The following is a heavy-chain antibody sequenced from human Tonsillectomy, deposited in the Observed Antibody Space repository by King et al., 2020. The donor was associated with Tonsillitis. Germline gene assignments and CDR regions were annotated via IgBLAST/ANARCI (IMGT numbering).Heavy chain of an antibody. Sequence: VQLVESGGGLVQPGGTLRLSCEVSGFTFSSYAMSWVRQTPGKGLEWVSTIRGSGASTYYADPVKGRFTVSRDNSKNTLYLQMNSLRVEATAVYYCAKHSCSGGTCTCDYWGQGILVTVSS. D-gene: IGHD2-15*01. CDR3: AKHSCSGGTCTCDY. V-gene: IGHV3-23*04. J-gene: IGHJ4*02. CDR1: GFTFSSYA. CDR2: IRGSGAST.